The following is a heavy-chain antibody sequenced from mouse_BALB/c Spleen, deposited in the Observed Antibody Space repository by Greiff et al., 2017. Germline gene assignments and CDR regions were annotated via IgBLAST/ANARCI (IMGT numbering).Heavy chain of an antibody. D-gene: IGHD1-1*01. CDR1: GDSITSGY. CDR3: ATDYGSSSWFAY. CDR2: ISYSGST. V-gene: IGHV3-8*02. J-gene: IGHJ3*01. Sequence: EVQRVESGPSLVKPSQTLSLTCSVTGDSITSGYWNWIRKFPGNKLEYMGYISYSGSTYYNPSLKSRISITRDTSKNQYYLQLNSVTTEDTATYYCATDYGSSSWFAYWGQGTLVTVSA.